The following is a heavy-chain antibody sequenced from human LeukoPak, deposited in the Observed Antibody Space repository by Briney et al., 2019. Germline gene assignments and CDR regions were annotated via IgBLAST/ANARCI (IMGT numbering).Heavy chain of an antibody. D-gene: IGHD2-15*01. CDR1: GFTFSSYS. Sequence: GGSLRLSCAASGFTFSSYSMKWVRQAPGKGRVWVSYICSSSTNIYYADSVKGRFTISRDNATNTLYLQMNSLRAEDTAAYYCARLYCNGGSCYSGDAFDIWGQGTMVTASS. V-gene: IGHV3-48*04. CDR2: ICSSSTNI. CDR3: ARLYCNGGSCYSGDAFDI. J-gene: IGHJ3*02.